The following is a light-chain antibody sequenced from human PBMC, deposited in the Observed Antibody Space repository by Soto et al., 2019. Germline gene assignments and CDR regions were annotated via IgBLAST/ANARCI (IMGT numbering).Light chain of an antibody. Sequence: ETVMTQSPATLSVSPGERATLSCRASQSVNTKLAWYQHKPGQAPRLLIYGESTRATGIPTRFSGSGSGTDFTLTISRLQSEDVAIYFCQQYNNWYTLGQGTKLEIK. V-gene: IGKV3-15*01. CDR2: GES. J-gene: IGKJ2*01. CDR3: QQYNNWYT. CDR1: QSVNTK.